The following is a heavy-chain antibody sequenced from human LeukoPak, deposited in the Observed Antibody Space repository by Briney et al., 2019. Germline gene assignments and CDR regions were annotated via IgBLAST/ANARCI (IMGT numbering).Heavy chain of an antibody. J-gene: IGHJ6*02. D-gene: IGHD4-23*01. Sequence: SETLSLTCTVSGGSISSYYWSWIRQPPGKGLEWIGYIYYSGTTNYNPSLKSRVTISVDTSKNQFSLKLSSVTAADTAVYYCARLETGNSAYYYYYGMDVWGQGTTVTVSS. CDR1: GGSISSYY. V-gene: IGHV4-59*12. CDR2: IYYSGTT. CDR3: ARLETGNSAYYYYYGMDV.